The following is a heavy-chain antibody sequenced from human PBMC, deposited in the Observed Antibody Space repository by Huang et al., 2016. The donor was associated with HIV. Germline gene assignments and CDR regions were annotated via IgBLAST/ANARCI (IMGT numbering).Heavy chain of an antibody. CDR3: ARHIVHNSGFYQTVESWNY. J-gene: IGHJ4*02. Sequence: LQLQESGPGVVQPSETLSLTCNVFGGSVSVFYWAWIRQSPGNQLECLGTISPAGATYYRPSLKSRIAISTDTSKNQVSLNLTSVTAADTALYYCARHIVHNSGFYQTVESWNYWGQGILVAVSS. D-gene: IGHD2-15*01. V-gene: IGHV4-39*01. CDR1: GGSVSVFY. CDR2: ISPAGAT.